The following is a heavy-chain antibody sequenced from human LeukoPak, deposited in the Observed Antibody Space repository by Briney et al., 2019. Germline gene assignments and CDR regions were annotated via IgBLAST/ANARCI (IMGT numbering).Heavy chain of an antibody. CDR2: IIPIFGTA. Sequence: SVKVSCKASGGTFSSYAISWVRQAPGQGLEWMGGIIPIFGTANYAQKFQGRVTITADKSTSTAYMELSSLRSEDTAVYYCARATVVTHVLLGWGQGTLVTVSS. V-gene: IGHV1-69*06. D-gene: IGHD4-23*01. J-gene: IGHJ4*02. CDR3: ARATVVTHVLLG. CDR1: GGTFSSYA.